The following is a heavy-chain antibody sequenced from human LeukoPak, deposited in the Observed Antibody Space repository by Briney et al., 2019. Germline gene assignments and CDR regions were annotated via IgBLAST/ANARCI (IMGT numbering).Heavy chain of an antibody. CDR3: ARHNDYGGNSLGY. Sequence: GGSLRLSCAASGFTVSSNYMSWVRQAPGKGLEWVPVIYSGGSTYYAVSVKGRFTISRDISTNTLYLQMSSLRAEDTAVYYCARHNDYGGNSLGYWGQGTLVTVSS. V-gene: IGHV3-53*01. D-gene: IGHD4-23*01. CDR1: GFTVSSNY. J-gene: IGHJ4*02. CDR2: IYSGGST.